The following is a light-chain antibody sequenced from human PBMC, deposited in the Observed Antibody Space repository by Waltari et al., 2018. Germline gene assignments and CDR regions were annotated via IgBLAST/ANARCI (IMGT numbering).Light chain of an antibody. CDR1: RDINNF. CDR2: DAS. Sequence: DTQMTQSPSSLSASVGDRVTITCQASRDINNFLNWYQQKPGKAPKLLIYDASNLETGVPSRFSGSGSGTKFTFTISSLQPEDIGTYYCQQYDIQPPYTFGQGSKLQIK. J-gene: IGKJ2*01. CDR3: QQYDIQPPYT. V-gene: IGKV1-33*01.